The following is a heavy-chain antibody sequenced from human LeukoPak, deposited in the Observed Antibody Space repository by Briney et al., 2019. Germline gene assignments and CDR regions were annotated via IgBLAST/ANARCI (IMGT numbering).Heavy chain of an antibody. V-gene: IGHV4-31*03. J-gene: IGHJ3*02. D-gene: IGHD3-22*01. CDR1: GGSISSGGYY. Sequence: SETLSLTCTVSGGSISSGGYYWSWIRQHPGKGLEWIGYIYYSGSTHYNPSLKSRVTISVDTSKNQFSLKLSSVTAADTAVYYCARDRAYYYDSSEKDAFDIWGQGTMVTVSS. CDR3: ARDRAYYYDSSEKDAFDI. CDR2: IYYSGST.